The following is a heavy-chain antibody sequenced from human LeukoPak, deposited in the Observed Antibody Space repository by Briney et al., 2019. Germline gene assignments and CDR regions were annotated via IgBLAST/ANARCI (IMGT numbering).Heavy chain of an antibody. Sequence: PGGSLRLSCAASGFIFKNFGMSWVRQAPGKGLEWVSAISGDGTSTYYADSVKGRFTISRDNSKNTLYLQMNSLRAEDTAVYYCAKEKTPLTAPIFVSWGQGTLVTVSS. V-gene: IGHV3-23*01. J-gene: IGHJ4*02. CDR3: AKEKTPLTAPIFVS. CDR1: GFIFKNFG. CDR2: ISGDGTST. D-gene: IGHD3-3*01.